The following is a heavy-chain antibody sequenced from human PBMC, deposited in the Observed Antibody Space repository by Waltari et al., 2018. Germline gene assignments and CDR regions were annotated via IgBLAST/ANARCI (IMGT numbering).Heavy chain of an antibody. V-gene: IGHV3-23*01. CDR1: GFTFGSYA. CDR3: AKDSLYSSGWPDGFDG. Sequence: EVQLLESGGGVVHPGGSLRLSCAAAGFTFGSYAMIWVRQAPGKGLEWVSAISATGGTTYYRDSVKGRFTISRDNSKNTVYLQMNSPGVEDTAIYYCAKDSLYSSGWPDGFDGWGQGTKVTVSS. J-gene: IGHJ3*01. D-gene: IGHD6-19*01. CDR2: ISATGGTT.